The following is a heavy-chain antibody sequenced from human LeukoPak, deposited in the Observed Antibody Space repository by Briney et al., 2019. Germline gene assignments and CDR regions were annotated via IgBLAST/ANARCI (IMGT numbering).Heavy chain of an antibody. Sequence: PGGSLRLSCAASGFTLSSYGMHWVRQAPGKGLEWVAVIWYDGSNKYYADSVKGRFTISRDNSKNTLYLQMNSLRAEDTAVYYCAREYSSSSRDLDYWGQGTLVTVSS. J-gene: IGHJ4*02. CDR2: IWYDGSNK. CDR1: GFTLSSYG. D-gene: IGHD6-6*01. CDR3: AREYSSSSRDLDY. V-gene: IGHV3-33*01.